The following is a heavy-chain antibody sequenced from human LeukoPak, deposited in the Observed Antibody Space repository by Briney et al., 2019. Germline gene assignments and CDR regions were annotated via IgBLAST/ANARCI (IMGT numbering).Heavy chain of an antibody. CDR3: ARQYDYGGNSVGGAFDI. V-gene: IGHV3-21*01. CDR1: GFTFSSYS. CDR2: ISSSSSYI. Sequence: GGSLRLSCAASGFTFSSYSMNWVRQAPGKGLEWVSSISSSSSYIYYADSVKGRFTFPRDNAKNSLYLQMNSLRAEDTAVYYCARQYDYGGNSVGGAFDIWGQGTMVTVSS. D-gene: IGHD4-23*01. J-gene: IGHJ3*02.